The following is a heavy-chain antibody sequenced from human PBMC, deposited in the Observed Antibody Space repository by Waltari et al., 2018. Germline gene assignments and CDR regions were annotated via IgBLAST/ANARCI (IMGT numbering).Heavy chain of an antibody. CDR2: FYWNGGRT. Sequence: EVQLVESGGGVVRPGGSLRLSCAASGFIFNNYGMSWVRQVPGSALVFVSGFYWNGGRTGYADSVEGRFTISRDNAKDSLLLQMNTLRAEDTALYHCARVSRKTTATMVAAFDIWGQGTMVTVSS. V-gene: IGHV3-20*01. CDR3: ARVSRKTTATMVAAFDI. D-gene: IGHD4-17*01. CDR1: GFIFNNYG. J-gene: IGHJ3*02.